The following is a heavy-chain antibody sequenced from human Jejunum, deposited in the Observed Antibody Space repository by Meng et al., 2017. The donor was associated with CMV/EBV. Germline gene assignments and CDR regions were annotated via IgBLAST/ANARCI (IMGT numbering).Heavy chain of an antibody. CDR1: GYSFSNYG. V-gene: IGHV1-18*01. Sequence: KVSCRASGYSFSNYGLTWVRQAPGQGLEWMGWISVYNGNTNYAQKFEDRITMTIDTLTKTGYLEVRSLRPDDTAVYYCARGNQHFDYWGQGSLVTVSS. CDR2: ISVYNGNT. CDR3: ARGNQHFDY. J-gene: IGHJ4*02.